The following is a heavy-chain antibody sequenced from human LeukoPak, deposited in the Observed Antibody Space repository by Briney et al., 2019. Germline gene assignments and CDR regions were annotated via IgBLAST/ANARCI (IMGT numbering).Heavy chain of an antibody. D-gene: IGHD2/OR15-2a*01. CDR2: ISGSGDYT. CDR3: AKDLSPGHY. CDR1: GFTFSNYA. J-gene: IGHJ4*02. Sequence: GGSLRLSCVASGFTFSNYAMSWVRQAPGKGLEWVSAISGSGDYTYYADSVKGRFAISRDNSKNTLYLQMNSLRAGDTAVYFCAKDLSPGHYWGQGILVTVSS. V-gene: IGHV3-23*01.